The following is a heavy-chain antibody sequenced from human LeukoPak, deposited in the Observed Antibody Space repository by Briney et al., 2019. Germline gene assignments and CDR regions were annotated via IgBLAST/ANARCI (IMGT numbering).Heavy chain of an antibody. D-gene: IGHD5-18*01. CDR1: GFTFSTYS. V-gene: IGHV3-21*01. J-gene: IGHJ4*02. CDR3: ARGIITAMVSL. CDR2: ISSSSTYI. Sequence: GGSLRLSCAASGFTFSTYSMNWVRQAPGKGLEWVSSISSSSTYIYYADSVKGRFTISRDNAKNSLYLQMNSLRAEDTAVYYCARGIITAMVSLWGQGTLVTVSS.